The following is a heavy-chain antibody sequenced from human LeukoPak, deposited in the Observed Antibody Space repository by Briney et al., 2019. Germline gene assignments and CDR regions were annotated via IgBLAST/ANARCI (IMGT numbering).Heavy chain of an antibody. V-gene: IGHV1-8*01. J-gene: IGHJ4*02. D-gene: IGHD3-3*01. Sequence: GASVKVSCKASGYTFTSYDINWVRQATGQGLEWMGWMNPNSGNTGYAQKFQGRVTMTRNTSISTAYMELSSLRSEDTAVYYCARVSRFLEWLQYYFDYWGQGTLVTVSS. CDR2: MNPNSGNT. CDR3: ARVSRFLEWLQYYFDY. CDR1: GYTFTSYD.